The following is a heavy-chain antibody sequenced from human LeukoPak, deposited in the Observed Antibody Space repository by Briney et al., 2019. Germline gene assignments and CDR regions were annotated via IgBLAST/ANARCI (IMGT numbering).Heavy chain of an antibody. CDR3: TNRGLGYWYMDV. CDR1: GFPFRNFA. Sequence: GGSLRLSCAASGFPFRNFAMSWVRQAPGKGLEWVSAISDSGDRTNYIDSVKGRFTIPRDNSKNTLYLQISSLRAEDTAIYYCTNRGLGYWYMDVWGKGTTVTVSS. D-gene: IGHD2-15*01. CDR2: ISDSGDRT. J-gene: IGHJ6*03. V-gene: IGHV3-23*01.